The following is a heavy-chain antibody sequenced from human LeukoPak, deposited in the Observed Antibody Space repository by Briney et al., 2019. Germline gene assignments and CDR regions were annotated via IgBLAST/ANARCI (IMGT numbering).Heavy chain of an antibody. J-gene: IGHJ4*02. V-gene: IGHV4-59*01. CDR1: GGSISSYY. CDR2: VYYTGST. CDR3: ATTSYYYDSPDY. Sequence: SETLSLTCTVSGGSISSYYWSWVRQPPGKGLEWIGFVYYTGSTNYSPSLKSRVTISVDTSKNQFSLKLRSVTAADTAVYYCATTSYYYDSPDYWGQGTLVTVSS. D-gene: IGHD3-22*01.